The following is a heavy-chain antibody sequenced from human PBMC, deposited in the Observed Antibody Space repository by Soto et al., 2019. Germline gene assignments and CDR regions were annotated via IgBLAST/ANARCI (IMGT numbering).Heavy chain of an antibody. Sequence: EVQLVESGGGLVKPGGSLRLSCAASGFTFSTYSMNWVRQAPGKGLEWVSSITSSGSYISYADSVKGRFTISRDNAKNSPYLEMNSLRAEDTAVYYCARLGAVAGIGGYYFDYWGQGTLVTVSS. J-gene: IGHJ4*02. CDR3: ARLGAVAGIGGYYFDY. V-gene: IGHV3-21*01. D-gene: IGHD6-19*01. CDR1: GFTFSTYS. CDR2: ITSSGSYI.